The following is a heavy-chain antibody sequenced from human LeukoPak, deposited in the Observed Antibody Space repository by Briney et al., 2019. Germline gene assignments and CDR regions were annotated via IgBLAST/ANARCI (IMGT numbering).Heavy chain of an antibody. CDR1: GFTFSSYW. Sequence: PGGSLRLSCAASGFTFSSYWMHWVRQAPGKGLVWVSRINSDGSSASYADSVKGRFTISRDNAKNTLYLQMNSLRAEDAAVYYCASRGVRRDYYDGSGYIGDAFDIWGQGTMVTVSS. J-gene: IGHJ3*02. V-gene: IGHV3-74*01. CDR2: INSDGSSA. CDR3: ASRGVRRDYYDGSGYIGDAFDI. D-gene: IGHD3-22*01.